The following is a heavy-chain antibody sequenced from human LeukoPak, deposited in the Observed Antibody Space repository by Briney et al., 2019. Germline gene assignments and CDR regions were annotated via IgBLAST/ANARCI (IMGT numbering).Heavy chain of an antibody. Sequence: SETLSLTCAVSGGSLSSNNYYWGWIRQPPGKGLEWIGTIYSSGSTYYNPSLKSRITISVDASKNQFSLKLSSLTATDTAVYYCARQRYCSRVNCTPHFDHWGQGTLVIVSS. J-gene: IGHJ4*02. D-gene: IGHD2-15*01. CDR3: ARQRYCSRVNCTPHFDH. CDR1: GGSLSSNNYY. CDR2: IYSSGST. V-gene: IGHV4-39*01.